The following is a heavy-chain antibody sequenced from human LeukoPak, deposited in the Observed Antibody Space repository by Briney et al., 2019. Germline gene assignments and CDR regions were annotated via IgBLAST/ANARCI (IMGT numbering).Heavy chain of an antibody. CDR1: GGSISSSNW. Sequence: ASGTLSLTCAVSGGSISSSNWWSWVRQPPGKGLEWIGEIYHSGSTNYNPSLKSRVTISVDKSKNQFSLKLSSVTAADTAVYYCASIYPYYYDSSGTPGRWGQGTLVTVSS. V-gene: IGHV4-4*02. CDR2: IYHSGST. J-gene: IGHJ4*02. CDR3: ASIYPYYYDSSGTPGR. D-gene: IGHD3-22*01.